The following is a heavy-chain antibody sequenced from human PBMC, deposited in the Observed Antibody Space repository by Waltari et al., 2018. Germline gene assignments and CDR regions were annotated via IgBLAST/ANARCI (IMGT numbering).Heavy chain of an antibody. CDR2: IYYSGST. V-gene: IGHV4-31*03. J-gene: IGHJ4*02. CDR3: ARKTHYYDSSGYQN. CDR1: GGSISSGGCY. Sequence: HVQLQESGPGLVKPSQTLSLTCTVSGGSISSGGCYWIWIRQHPGKGLEWIGYIYYSGSTYSNPSLQSRVTISVDTSKNQCALKRSSVTAADTAVYYCARKTHYYDSSGYQNWGQGTLVTVSS. D-gene: IGHD3-22*01.